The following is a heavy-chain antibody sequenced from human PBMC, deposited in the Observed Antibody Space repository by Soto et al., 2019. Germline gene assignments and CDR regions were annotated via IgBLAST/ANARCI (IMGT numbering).Heavy chain of an antibody. D-gene: IGHD2-15*01. J-gene: IGHJ4*02. CDR2: INHSGST. CDR3: ALHSCSGGSCYSFDY. V-gene: IGHV4-34*01. CDR1: GGSFSGYY. Sequence: SETLSLTCAVYGGSFSGYYWSWIRQPPGKGLEWIGEINHSGSTNYNPSLKSRVTISVDTSKNQFSLKLSSVTAADTAVYYCALHSCSGGSCYSFDYWGQGTLVTVSS.